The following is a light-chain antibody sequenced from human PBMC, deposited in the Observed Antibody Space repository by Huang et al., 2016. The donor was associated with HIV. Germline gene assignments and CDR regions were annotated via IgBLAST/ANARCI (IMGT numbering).Light chain of an antibody. V-gene: IGKV3-15*01. CDR2: GAS. Sequence: EIIMTQSPATLSLSPGEGASLSCRANQSVATNLAWYLHRPGQSPRIRIFGASTRASGLPGRFRGSGSGTQFTLTVSGLQSEDFAVYYCQQYHNWPYTFGQGTKLEI. CDR1: QSVATN. CDR3: QQYHNWPYT. J-gene: IGKJ2*01.